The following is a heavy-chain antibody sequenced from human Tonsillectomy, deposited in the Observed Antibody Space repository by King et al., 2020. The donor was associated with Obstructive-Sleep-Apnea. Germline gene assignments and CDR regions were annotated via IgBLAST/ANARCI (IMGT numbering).Heavy chain of an antibody. CDR3: ARYIWGWFDP. J-gene: IGHJ5*02. CDR1: GFTFSSYT. Sequence: VQLVESGGGLVKPGGSLRLSCATSGFTFSSYTINLVLQAPGAGLECGSSISSSSSYIYYADSVKGRFTISRDNAKNSLYLQMNSLRAEDTAVYYCARYIWGWFDPWGQGTLVTVSS. V-gene: IGHV3-21*01. CDR2: ISSSSSYI. D-gene: IGHD1-20*01.